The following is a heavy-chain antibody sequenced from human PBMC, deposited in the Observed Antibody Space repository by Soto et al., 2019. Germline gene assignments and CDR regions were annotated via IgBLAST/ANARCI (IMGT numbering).Heavy chain of an antibody. Sequence: SVKVSCKASGYTFTYRYLHWVRQAPGQALEWMGWITPFNGNTNYAQKFQDRVTITRDRSMSTAYMELSSLRSEDTAMYYCARFAQRYLSGGSCQTLNWFDPWGQGTLVTVSS. CDR2: ITPFNGNT. J-gene: IGHJ5*02. CDR3: ARFAQRYLSGGSCQTLNWFDP. CDR1: GYTFTYRY. D-gene: IGHD2-15*01. V-gene: IGHV1-45*02.